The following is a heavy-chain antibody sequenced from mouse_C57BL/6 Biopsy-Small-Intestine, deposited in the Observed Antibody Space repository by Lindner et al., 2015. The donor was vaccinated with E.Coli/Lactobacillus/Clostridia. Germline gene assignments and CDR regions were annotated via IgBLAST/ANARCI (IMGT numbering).Heavy chain of an antibody. V-gene: IGHV1-81*01. CDR2: IYPRSGNT. D-gene: IGHD2-3*01. J-gene: IGHJ3*01. CDR3: ARKGYDGYYGFAY. Sequence: VQLQESGAELARPGASVKLSCKASGYTFTGYGISWVKQRTGQGLEWIGEIYPRSGNTYYNEKFKGKATLTADKSSSTAYMELRSLTSEDSAVYFCARKGYDGYYGFAYWGQGTLVTVSA. CDR1: GYTFTGYG.